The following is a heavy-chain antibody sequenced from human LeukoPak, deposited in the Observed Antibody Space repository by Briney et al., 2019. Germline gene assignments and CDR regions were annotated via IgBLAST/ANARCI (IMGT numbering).Heavy chain of an antibody. D-gene: IGHD4-17*01. CDR1: GFTFSIYS. V-gene: IGHV3-48*02. Sequence: GGSLRLSCAASGFTFSIYSMNWVRQAPGMGLEWVSYIGGTHSNIYYADSVKGRFTISRDDAKNSLYLQMNSLRDEDTAVYYCARDRDYAFDSWGQGTLVTISS. J-gene: IGHJ4*02. CDR2: IGGTHSNI. CDR3: ARDRDYAFDS.